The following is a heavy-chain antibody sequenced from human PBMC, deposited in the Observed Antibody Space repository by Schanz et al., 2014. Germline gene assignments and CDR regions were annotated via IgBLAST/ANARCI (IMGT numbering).Heavy chain of an antibody. Sequence: QVHLVQSGAEVKKPGASVKVSCKASGYNITSNDVTWVRQATGQGLEWMGRIIPILGIANYAQKFQGRVTITADRSTSTAYMKLSSLRSEDTAVYYCARDGVDAAAGGNYWGQGTLVTVSS. D-gene: IGHD6-13*01. CDR2: IIPILGIA. CDR3: ARDGVDAAAGGNY. V-gene: IGHV1-69*09. J-gene: IGHJ4*02. CDR1: GYNITSND.